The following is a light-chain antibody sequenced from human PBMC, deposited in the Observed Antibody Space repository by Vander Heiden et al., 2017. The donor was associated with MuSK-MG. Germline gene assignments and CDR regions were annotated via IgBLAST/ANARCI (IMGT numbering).Light chain of an antibody. CDR2: GKN. Sequence: SSELTQDPAVSVALGQTVRITCQGDSLRSYYASWYQQKPGQAPGLVIEGKNNRPSGIPDRGAGSSSGNNDYLTITGAQAEDEADEDCKYRDRRGNEVFGTGTKVTVL. V-gene: IGLV3-19*01. CDR3: KYRDRRGNEV. CDR1: SLRSYY. J-gene: IGLJ1*01.